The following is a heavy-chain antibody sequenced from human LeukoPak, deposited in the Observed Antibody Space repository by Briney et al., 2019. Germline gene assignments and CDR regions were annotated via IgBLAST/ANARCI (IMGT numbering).Heavy chain of an antibody. V-gene: IGHV3-53*01. CDR3: ATTRRVSGSYAGTFDY. Sequence: PGGSLRLSCAASGFTVSSNYMSWVRQAPGKGLEWVSVIYSGGSTYYADSVKGRFTISRDNSKNTLYLQMNSLRAEDTAVYYCATTRRVSGSYAGTFDYWGQGTLVTVSS. CDR2: IYSGGST. J-gene: IGHJ4*02. D-gene: IGHD1-26*01. CDR1: GFTVSSNY.